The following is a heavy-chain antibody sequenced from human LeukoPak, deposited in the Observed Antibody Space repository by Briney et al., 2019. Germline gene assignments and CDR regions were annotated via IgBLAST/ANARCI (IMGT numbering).Heavy chain of an antibody. CDR1: GFTFSNAW. CDR3: TTEWSTAYAFDI. D-gene: IGHD5/OR15-5a*01. J-gene: IGHJ3*02. CDR2: IKSKTDGGTT. V-gene: IGHV3-15*01. Sequence: GGSLRLSCAASGFTFSNAWMSWVRQSPGKGLEWVGRIKSKTDGGTTDYAAPVKGRFTISRDDSKNTLYLQMNSLKTEDTAVYYCTTEWSTAYAFDIWGQGTMVTVSS.